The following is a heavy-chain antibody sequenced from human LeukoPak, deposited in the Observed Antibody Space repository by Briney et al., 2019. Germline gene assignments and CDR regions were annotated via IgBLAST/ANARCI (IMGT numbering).Heavy chain of an antibody. J-gene: IGHJ4*02. Sequence: GGSLRLSCAASGFTFSSYRMHWVRQAPGKGLVWVSRINSDGSSTSYADSVKGRFTISRDNAKNTLYLQMNSLRAEDTAVYYCAREFQYSSSWSYHKTFDYWGQGTLVTVSS. CDR2: INSDGSST. CDR1: GFTFSSYR. V-gene: IGHV3-74*01. D-gene: IGHD6-13*01. CDR3: AREFQYSSSWSYHKTFDY.